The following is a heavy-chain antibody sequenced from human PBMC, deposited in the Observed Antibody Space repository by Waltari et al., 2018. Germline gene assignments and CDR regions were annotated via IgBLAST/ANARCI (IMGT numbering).Heavy chain of an antibody. CDR1: RVSISGFS. D-gene: IGHD2-21*02. Sequence: QVQLQESGQSLLKHSETLSLICTVSRVSISGFSWSWVLQPPGKGLDWIGYIYYTGSTNFNPSLKSRVTMSVDTSKNQFSLKLSSVTAADTAFYYCARGGGGDWEWFDPWGQGTLVTVSS. J-gene: IGHJ5*02. CDR2: IYYTGST. V-gene: IGHV4-59*01. CDR3: ARGGGGDWEWFDP.